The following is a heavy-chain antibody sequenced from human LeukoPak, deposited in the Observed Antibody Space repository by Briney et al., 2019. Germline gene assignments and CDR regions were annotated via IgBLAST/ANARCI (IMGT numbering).Heavy chain of an antibody. Sequence: ASVKVSCKASGYTFTGYYMHWVRQAPGQGLEWMGIINPSGGSTSYAQKFQGRGTMTRDMSTSTVYMELSSLRSEDTAVYYCARAHYYGSGLYYYYYMDVWGKGTTVTVSS. CDR2: INPSGGST. V-gene: IGHV1-46*01. CDR1: GYTFTGYY. D-gene: IGHD3-10*01. CDR3: ARAHYYGSGLYYYYYMDV. J-gene: IGHJ6*03.